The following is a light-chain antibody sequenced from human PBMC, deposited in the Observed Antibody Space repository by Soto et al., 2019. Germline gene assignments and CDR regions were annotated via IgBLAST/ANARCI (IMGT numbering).Light chain of an antibody. CDR1: SSDVGGNKF. Sequence: QSVLTQPPSASGSPGQSVTISCTGTSSDVGGNKFVSWYQQHPGKAPRIIIYEVNRRPSGVPDRFSGSKSGNTASLTVSGLQEEDEAEYYCSSYTNINTGACVFGTGTKVTVL. J-gene: IGLJ1*01. V-gene: IGLV2-8*01. CDR2: EVN. CDR3: SSYTNINTGACV.